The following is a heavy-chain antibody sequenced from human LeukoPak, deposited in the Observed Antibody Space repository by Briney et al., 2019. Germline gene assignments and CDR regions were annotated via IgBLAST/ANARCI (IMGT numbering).Heavy chain of an antibody. J-gene: IGHJ4*02. CDR3: ARSYGDYGCYDY. CDR1: GGSISSYY. V-gene: IGHV4-59*08. D-gene: IGHD4-17*01. CDR2: IYYSGST. Sequence: SETLSLTCTVSGGSISSYYWSWIRQPPGKGLEWIGYIYYSGSTNYNPSLKSRVTISVDTSKNQFSLKLSSVTAADTAVYYCARSYGDYGCYDYWGQGTLVTASS.